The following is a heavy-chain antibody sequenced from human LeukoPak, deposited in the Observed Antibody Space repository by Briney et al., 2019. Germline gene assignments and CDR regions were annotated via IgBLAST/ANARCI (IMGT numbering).Heavy chain of an antibody. CDR2: IKQDGSEK. J-gene: IGHJ6*02. D-gene: IGHD4-17*01. CDR3: ARDLSTVTTVYYYYGMDV. CDR1: GFTFSSYW. Sequence: GGSLRLSCAASGFTFSSYWMSWVRQAPGKGLEWVANIKQDGSEKYYVDSVKGRFTISRDNAKNSLYLQMNSLRAEDTAVYYCARDLSTVTTVYYYYGMDVWGQGTTVTVSS. V-gene: IGHV3-7*01.